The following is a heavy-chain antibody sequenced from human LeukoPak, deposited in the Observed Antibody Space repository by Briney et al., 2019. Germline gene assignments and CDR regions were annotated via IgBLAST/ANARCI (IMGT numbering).Heavy chain of an antibody. CDR1: GFTLSSNY. D-gene: IGHD3-22*01. CDR3: ARHYYDSSGCYSFDY. V-gene: IGHV3-66*04. J-gene: IGHJ4*02. Sequence: GGSLRLSCAASGFTLSSNYMSWVRQAPGKGLEWVSVIYSGGSTYYADSVNGRFTISRDNSKNTLYLQMNSLRAEDTAVYYCARHYYDSSGCYSFDYWGQGTLVTVSS. CDR2: IYSGGST.